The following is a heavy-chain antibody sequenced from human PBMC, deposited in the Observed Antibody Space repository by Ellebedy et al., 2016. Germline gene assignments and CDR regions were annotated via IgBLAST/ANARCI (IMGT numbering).Heavy chain of an antibody. J-gene: IGHJ3*02. CDR3: AYAAADVGETDAFDI. V-gene: IGHV2-5*01. Sequence: SGPTLVKPTQTLTLTCTFSGFSLSTSGVGVGWIRQPPGKALEWLALIYWNDDKRYSPSLKGRLTITKDTSKNQVVLTMTNMDPVDTATYYCAYAAADVGETDAFDIWGQGTMVTVSS. CDR2: IYWNDDK. D-gene: IGHD6-13*01. CDR1: GFSLSTSGVG.